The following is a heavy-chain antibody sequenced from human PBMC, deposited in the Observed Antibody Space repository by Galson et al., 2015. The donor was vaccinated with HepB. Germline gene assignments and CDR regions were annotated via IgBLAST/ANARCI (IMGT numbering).Heavy chain of an antibody. J-gene: IGHJ6*02. V-gene: IGHV1-18*04. Sequence: SVKVSCKASGYTFTSSGISWVRQAPGEGLEWMGWISVHSGNTNYAQQYRGRVTMTTDTSANTAYLDLRSLRSDDTAVYYCARLSRGRDFDWLDDFAMDVWGQGTTVTVSS. CDR1: GYTFTSSG. CDR2: ISVHSGNT. D-gene: IGHD3-9*01. CDR3: ARLSRGRDFDWLDDFAMDV.